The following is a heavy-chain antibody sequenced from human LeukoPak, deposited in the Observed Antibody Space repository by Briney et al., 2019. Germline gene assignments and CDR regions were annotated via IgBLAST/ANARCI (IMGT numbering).Heavy chain of an antibody. V-gene: IGHV3-7*01. CDR3: AREGSSAISHAADF. Sequence: PGGSPRLSCAASGFSFGNYWMIWVRQAPGKGLEWVANIKQDGSEKHYVDSVRGRLTISRDNAKNSLYLQMNSLRAEDTAVYYCAREGSSAISHAADFWGQGTLVTVSS. J-gene: IGHJ4*02. D-gene: IGHD2-2*01. CDR2: IKQDGSEK. CDR1: GFSFGNYW.